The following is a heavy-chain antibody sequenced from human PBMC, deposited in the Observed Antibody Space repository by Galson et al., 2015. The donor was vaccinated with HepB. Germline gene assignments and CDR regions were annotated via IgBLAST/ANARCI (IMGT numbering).Heavy chain of an antibody. J-gene: IGHJ3*02. CDR2: IIPIFGTA. CDR1: GGTFSSYA. D-gene: IGHD3-22*01. Sequence: SVKVSCKASGGTFSSYAISWVRQAPGQGLEWMGGIIPIFGTANYAQKFQGRVTITADESTSTAYMELSSLRSEDTAVYYCAREKARLITMISRHDAFDIWGQGTMVTVSS. V-gene: IGHV1-69*13. CDR3: AREKARLITMISRHDAFDI.